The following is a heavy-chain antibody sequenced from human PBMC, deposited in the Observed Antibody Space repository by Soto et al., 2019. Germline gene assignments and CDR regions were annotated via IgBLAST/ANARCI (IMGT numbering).Heavy chain of an antibody. Sequence: GASVKVSCKASGGTFSSYTISWVRQAPGQGLEWMGRIIPILGIANYARKFQGRVTITADKSTSTAYMELSSLRSDDTAVYYCARCLLVAGLMSHAFDSWGQGTMVTVSS. V-gene: IGHV1-69*02. CDR3: ARCLLVAGLMSHAFDS. D-gene: IGHD6-19*01. J-gene: IGHJ3*02. CDR2: IIPILGIA. CDR1: GGTFSSYT.